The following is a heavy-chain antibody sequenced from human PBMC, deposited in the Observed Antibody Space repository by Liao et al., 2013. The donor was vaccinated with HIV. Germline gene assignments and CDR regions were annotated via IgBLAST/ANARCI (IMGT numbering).Heavy chain of an antibody. J-gene: IGHJ4*02. CDR2: INDSGST. CDR1: GGSFNTYY. D-gene: IGHD2-2*01. Sequence: QVQLQQWGAGLLKPSETLSLTCAVYGGSFNTYYWSWIRQSPGKGLEWIGEINDSGSTNYNPSLKSRVTISEDTSKIQFSLRLSSVTAADTAVYYCARGGCSSTTCYFDYWGQGTLVTVSS. V-gene: IGHV4-34*01. CDR3: ARGGCSSTTCYFDY.